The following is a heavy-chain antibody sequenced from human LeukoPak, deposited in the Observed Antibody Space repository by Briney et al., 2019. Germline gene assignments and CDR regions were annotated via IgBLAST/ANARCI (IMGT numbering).Heavy chain of an antibody. CDR3: ARGIFYYYGSSGYYHFDY. D-gene: IGHD3-22*01. J-gene: IGHJ4*02. Sequence: SETLSLTCTVSGGSVSSGSYYWSWIRQPPGKTREWIGHIYYSGGTNYNPSLKSRVAISVDPSRNQFSLKLTSVTAADTAVYYCARGIFYYYGSSGYYHFDYWGRGTLVTVSS. CDR1: GGSVSSGSYY. CDR2: IYYSGGT. V-gene: IGHV4-61*01.